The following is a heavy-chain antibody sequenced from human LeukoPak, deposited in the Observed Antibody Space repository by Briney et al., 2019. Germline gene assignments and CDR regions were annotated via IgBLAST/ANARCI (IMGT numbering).Heavy chain of an antibody. CDR1: GYTFTSYY. CDR3: ARTWGSSDY. Sequence: GASVKVSCKTSGYTFTSYYMHWVRQAPGQGLEWMGIINPSSGSTSYAQKFQGRVTMTRDMSTSTVYKELSSLRSEDTAMYYCARTWGSSDYWGQGTLVTVSS. CDR2: INPSSGST. J-gene: IGHJ4*02. D-gene: IGHD3-16*01. V-gene: IGHV1-46*01.